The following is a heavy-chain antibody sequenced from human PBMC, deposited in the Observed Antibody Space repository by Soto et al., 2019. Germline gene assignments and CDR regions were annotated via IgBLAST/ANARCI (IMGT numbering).Heavy chain of an antibody. CDR3: ARDQGYLTGYYERQPPDY. J-gene: IGHJ4*02. D-gene: IGHD3-9*01. Sequence: GGSLRLSCAASGFTFSSYGMHWVRQAPGKGLEWVAVIWYDGSNKYYADSVKGRFTISRDNSKNTLYLQMNSLRAEDTAVYYCARDQGYLTGYYERQPPDYWGQGTLVTVSS. CDR2: IWYDGSNK. CDR1: GFTFSSYG. V-gene: IGHV3-33*01.